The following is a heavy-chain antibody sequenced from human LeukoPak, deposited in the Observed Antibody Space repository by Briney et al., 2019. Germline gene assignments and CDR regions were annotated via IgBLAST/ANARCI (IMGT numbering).Heavy chain of an antibody. D-gene: IGHD6-19*01. J-gene: IGHJ6*02. V-gene: IGHV3-11*01. CDR1: GLTFSDYY. Sequence: KPGGSLRLSCAASGLTFSDYYMSWIRQAPGKGLEWVSYISSSGSTIYYADSVKGRFTISRDNAKNSLYLQMNSLRAEDTAVYYCARDLAVAGIKVGYYGMDVWGQGTTVTVSS. CDR2: ISSSGSTI. CDR3: ARDLAVAGIKVGYYGMDV.